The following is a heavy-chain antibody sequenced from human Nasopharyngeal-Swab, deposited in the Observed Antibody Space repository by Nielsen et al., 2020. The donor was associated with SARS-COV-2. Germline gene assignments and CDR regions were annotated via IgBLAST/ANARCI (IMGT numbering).Heavy chain of an antibody. Sequence: GALKISCAASGFTFSSYSMNWVRQAPGKGLEWVSYISSSSSTIYYADSVKGRFTISRDNAKNSLYLQMNSLRAEDTAVYYCARDLGIGAFDIWGQGTMVTVSS. V-gene: IGHV3-48*04. CDR1: GFTFSSYS. D-gene: IGHD7-27*01. J-gene: IGHJ3*02. CDR3: ARDLGIGAFDI. CDR2: ISSSSSTI.